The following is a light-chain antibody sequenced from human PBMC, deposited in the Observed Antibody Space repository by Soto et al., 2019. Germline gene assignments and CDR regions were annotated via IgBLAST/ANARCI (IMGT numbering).Light chain of an antibody. Sequence: QSVLTQPAAVSGSPGQSITISCTGSTSNIGTYNDVSWYQQLPGKAPKLIIYEVSNRPSGVSNRFSGSKSGNTASLTISGVQAEDDADYYCSSYGGSSGTQVFGGGTKLTVL. V-gene: IGLV2-14*01. CDR3: SSYGGSSGTQV. CDR2: EVS. CDR1: TSNIGTYND. J-gene: IGLJ2*01.